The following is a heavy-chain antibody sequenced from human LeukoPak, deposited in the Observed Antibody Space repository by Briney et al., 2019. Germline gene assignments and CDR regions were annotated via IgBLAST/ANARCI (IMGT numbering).Heavy chain of an antibody. V-gene: IGHV3-53*01. J-gene: IGHJ3*02. Sequence: GGSLRLSCAASGFTVSSNYMSWVRQAPGKGLEWVSVIYSGGSTCYADSVKGRFTISRDNSKNTLYLQMNSLRAEDTAVYYCARDLRIDAFDIWGQGTMVTVSS. CDR2: IYSGGST. CDR1: GFTVSSNY. D-gene: IGHD2-21*01. CDR3: ARDLRIDAFDI.